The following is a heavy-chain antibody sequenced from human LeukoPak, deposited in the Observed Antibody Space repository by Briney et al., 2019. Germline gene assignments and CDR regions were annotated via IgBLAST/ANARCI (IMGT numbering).Heavy chain of an antibody. CDR1: GYTFTSHY. Sequence: GASVKVSCKAFGYTFTSHYVHWVRQAPGQGLEWMGIIHPSGGNSRNTQNFQGRVTMTRDTSTSTVYLELSSLRSEDTAVYYCARDCSSTTCQGPVLDFWGQGTLVTVSS. J-gene: IGHJ4*02. D-gene: IGHD2/OR15-2a*01. V-gene: IGHV1-46*01. CDR2: IHPSGGNS. CDR3: ARDCSSTTCQGPVLDF.